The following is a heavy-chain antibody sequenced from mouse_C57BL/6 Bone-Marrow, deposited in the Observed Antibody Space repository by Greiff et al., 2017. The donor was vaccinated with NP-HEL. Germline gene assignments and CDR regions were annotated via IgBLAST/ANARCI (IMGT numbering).Heavy chain of an antibody. J-gene: IGHJ1*03. V-gene: IGHV1-55*01. CDR3: ARRHMDYGSSYGYFDV. Sequence: QVQLQQPGAELVKPGASVKMSCKASGYTFTSYWITWVKQRPGQGLEWIGDIYPGSGSTNYNEKFKSKATLTVDTSSSTAYMQLSSLTSEDSAVYYCARRHMDYGSSYGYFDVWGTGTTVTVSS. CDR2: IYPGSGST. CDR1: GYTFTSYW. D-gene: IGHD1-1*01.